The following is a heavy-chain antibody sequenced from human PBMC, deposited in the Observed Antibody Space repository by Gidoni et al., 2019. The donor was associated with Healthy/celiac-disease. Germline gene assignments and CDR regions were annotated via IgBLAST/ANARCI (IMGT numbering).Heavy chain of an antibody. V-gene: IGHV3-23*04. CDR3: ANQKVDSSSWYHWFDP. Sequence: EVQLVESGGGLVQPGGSLRLSCAASGFTFSSYAMSWVRQAPGKGLEWVSAISGSGGSTYYADSVKGRFTISRDNSKNTLYLQMNSLRAEDTAVYYCANQKVDSSSWYHWFDPWGQGTLVTVSS. CDR1: GFTFSSYA. CDR2: ISGSGGST. D-gene: IGHD6-13*01. J-gene: IGHJ5*02.